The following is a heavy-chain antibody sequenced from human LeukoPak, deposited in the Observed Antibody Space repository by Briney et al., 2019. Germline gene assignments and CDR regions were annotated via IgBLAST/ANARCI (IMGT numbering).Heavy chain of an antibody. V-gene: IGHV1-69*05. D-gene: IGHD5-12*01. CDR3: ARGPLAQHVDIVATIFL. J-gene: IGHJ4*02. CDR2: IIPIFGTA. CDR1: GGTFSSYA. Sequence: GASVKVSCKASGGTFSSYAISWVRQAPGQGLEWMGGIIPIFGTANYAQKFQGRVTMTRDTSTSTVYMELSSLRSEDTAVYYCARGPLAQHVDIVATIFLWGQGALVTVSS.